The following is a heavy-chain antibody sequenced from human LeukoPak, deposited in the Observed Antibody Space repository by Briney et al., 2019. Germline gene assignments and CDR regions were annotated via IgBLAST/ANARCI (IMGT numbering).Heavy chain of an antibody. CDR3: AKDKQDYTGGAFDI. V-gene: IGHV3-9*01. Sequence: GGSLRLSCAASGFTFDDYAMHCVRQAPGKGLEWVSGISWNSGSIGYADSVKGRFTISRDNAKNSLYLQMNSLRAEDTALYYCAKDKQDYTGGAFDIWGQGTMVTVSS. CDR2: ISWNSGSI. CDR1: GFTFDDYA. J-gene: IGHJ3*02. D-gene: IGHD4-11*01.